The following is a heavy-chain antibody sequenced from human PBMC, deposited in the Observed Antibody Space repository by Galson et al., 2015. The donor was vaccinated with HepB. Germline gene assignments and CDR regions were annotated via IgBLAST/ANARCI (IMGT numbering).Heavy chain of an antibody. CDR1: GFTFSSYV. CDR3: ARDPRNSPSV. J-gene: IGHJ4*02. D-gene: IGHD2-21*01. CDR2: ITSSSVAI. Sequence: SLRLSCAASGFTFSSYVMNWVRQSPGKGLEWVSYITSSSVAIYYADSVKGRFTTSRDNAKNSLYLQMNSLRDEDTAVYYCARDPRNSPSVWGQGTLVTVSS. V-gene: IGHV3-48*02.